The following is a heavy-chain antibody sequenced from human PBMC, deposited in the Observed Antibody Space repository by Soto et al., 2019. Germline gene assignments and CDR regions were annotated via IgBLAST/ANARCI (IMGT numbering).Heavy chain of an antibody. CDR1: GDSVSSNSAA. CDR2: TYYRSKWYN. CDR3: AVSSDCSSTSCYGGGYYYYGMDV. Sequence: QSQTLSLTCAISGDSVSSNSAAWNWIRQSPSRGLEWLGRTYYRSKWYNDYAVSVKSRITINPDTSKNQFSLQLNSVTPEDTAVYYCAVSSDCSSTSCYGGGYYYYGMDVWGQGTTVTVSS. D-gene: IGHD2-2*01. V-gene: IGHV6-1*01. J-gene: IGHJ6*02.